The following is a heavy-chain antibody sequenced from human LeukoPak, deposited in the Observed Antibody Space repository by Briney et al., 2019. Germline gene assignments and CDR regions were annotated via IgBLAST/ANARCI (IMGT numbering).Heavy chain of an antibody. CDR1: GFTFSSYN. D-gene: IGHD3-10*01. CDR3: ARGNYHNSGSLDY. J-gene: IGHJ4*02. V-gene: IGHV3-33*01. Sequence: GGSLRFSCAASGFTFSSYNIHWVRQAPGKGLEWVAVVWYDGSEKYYADSVKGRFTVSRDNSKNTLYLQMNGLRAEDTAVYYCARGNYHNSGSLDYWGQGTLVTVSS. CDR2: VWYDGSEK.